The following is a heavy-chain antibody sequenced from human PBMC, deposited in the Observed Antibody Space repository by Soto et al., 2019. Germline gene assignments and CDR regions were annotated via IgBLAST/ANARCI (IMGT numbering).Heavy chain of an antibody. J-gene: IGHJ3*02. V-gene: IGHV3-23*01. Sequence: EVQLLESGGGLVQPGGSLRLSCAASGFTFSNYAMTWVRQAPGKGLEWVSGISGGAGGTTYADSVKGRFTISRENSRNTLYLQMNSLRAEDTAVYYCAKGYYPNDASDIWGQGTMVTVSS. D-gene: IGHD2-15*01. CDR3: AKGYYPNDASDI. CDR2: ISGGAGGT. CDR1: GFTFSNYA.